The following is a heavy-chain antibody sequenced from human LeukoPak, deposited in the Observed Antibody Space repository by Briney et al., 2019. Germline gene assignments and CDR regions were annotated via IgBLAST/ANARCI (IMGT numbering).Heavy chain of an antibody. CDR1: GYTFTRYY. V-gene: IGHV1-2*02. J-gene: IGHJ4*02. D-gene: IGHD3-9*01. CDR3: ARVESFAGYYY. Sequence: ASVKVSCTASGYTFTRYYMHSVRHAPGQGLEWMGGINPNSGSTNYAQKFQGRVTMTRDTSTGTVYMELSRLRADDTAVYYCARVESFAGYYYWGQGTLVTVSS. CDR2: INPNSGST.